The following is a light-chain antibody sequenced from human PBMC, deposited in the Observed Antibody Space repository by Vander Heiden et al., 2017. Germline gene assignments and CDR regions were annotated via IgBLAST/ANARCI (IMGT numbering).Light chain of an antibody. CDR1: ALPKQY. Sequence: EMTQPPSVSVSPGQTARITCTGDALPKQYAYWYQQKPGQAPVLVIYKDSERPSGIPERFSGSSSGTTVTLTISGVQAEDEADYYCQSADSSGTSYVVFGGGTKLTVL. V-gene: IGLV3-25*03. J-gene: IGLJ2*01. CDR2: KDS. CDR3: QSADSSGTSYVV.